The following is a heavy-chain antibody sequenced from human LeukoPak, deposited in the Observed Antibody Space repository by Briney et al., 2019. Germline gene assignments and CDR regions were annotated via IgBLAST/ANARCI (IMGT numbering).Heavy chain of an antibody. D-gene: IGHD3-10*01. CDR1: GFTFSSYA. V-gene: IGHV3-23*01. CDR2: ISGSGGTT. CDR3: AKQAGGSGNYYYY. J-gene: IGHJ4*02. Sequence: GSLRLSCEASGFTFSSYAMSWVRQAPGKGLEWVSAISGSGGTTYYADSVKGRFTISRDNSKNTLYLQMSSLRAEDTAVYFCAKQAGGSGNYYYYWGQGTLVTVSS.